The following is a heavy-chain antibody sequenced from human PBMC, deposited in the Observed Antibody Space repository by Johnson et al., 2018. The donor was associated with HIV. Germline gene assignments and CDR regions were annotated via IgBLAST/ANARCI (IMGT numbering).Heavy chain of an antibody. Sequence: VQLVESGGGLVQPGGSLRLSCETSRFTFDDYAMHWVRQVPGKGLEWVSSISWNGGSKRYADSVKGRFTISRDNAKNSLYLQMNSLRAEDTALYYCARTITMIVVDIKSNNDALDIWGQGTMVTVSS. V-gene: IGHV3-9*01. J-gene: IGHJ3*02. CDR2: ISWNGGSK. CDR1: RFTFDDYA. CDR3: ARTITMIVVDIKSNNDALDI. D-gene: IGHD3-22*01.